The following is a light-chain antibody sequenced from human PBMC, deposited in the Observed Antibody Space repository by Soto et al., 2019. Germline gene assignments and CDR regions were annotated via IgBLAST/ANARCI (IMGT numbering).Light chain of an antibody. J-gene: IGKJ5*01. CDR2: DAS. V-gene: IGKV3-11*01. Sequence: EILLTQSPDTLSLSPGEISTLSGRSSQSVSSYLAWYQQKPGQAPRLLIYDASNRATGIPARFSGSGSGTDFTLTISSLEPEDFAVYYCQQRSNWPPSTFGQGTRLEI. CDR1: QSVSSY. CDR3: QQRSNWPPST.